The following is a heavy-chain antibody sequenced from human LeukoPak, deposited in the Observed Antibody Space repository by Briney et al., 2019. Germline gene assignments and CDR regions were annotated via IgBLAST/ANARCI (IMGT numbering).Heavy chain of an antibody. J-gene: IGHJ4*02. CDR1: GFTFSSYA. D-gene: IGHD3-10*01. V-gene: IGHV3-23*01. CDR3: AKERKEVVLLWFGELGY. CDR2: LSGGGSST. Sequence: PGGSLRLSCAASGFTFSSYAMSWVRQAPGKGLEWVSGLSGGGSSTYYADSVKGRFTISRDNSKNTPYLQMNGLRAEDAAVYYCAKERKEVVLLWFGELGYWGQGTLVTVSS.